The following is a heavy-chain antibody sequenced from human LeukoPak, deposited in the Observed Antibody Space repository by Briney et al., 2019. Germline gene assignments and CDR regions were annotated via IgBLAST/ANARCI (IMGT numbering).Heavy chain of an antibody. CDR3: GRLRSTSPVQVH. V-gene: IGHV3-48*03. D-gene: IGHD6-6*01. CDR2: ISSSGSTI. Sequence: QTGGSLRLSCAASGFTFSSFEMNWVRQAPGKGLEWVSYISSSGSTIHSADSVKGRFTISRDNAKNSLYLQMNSLRAEDTAVYYCGRLRSTSPVQVHWGQGTLVTVSS. J-gene: IGHJ4*02. CDR1: GFTFSSFE.